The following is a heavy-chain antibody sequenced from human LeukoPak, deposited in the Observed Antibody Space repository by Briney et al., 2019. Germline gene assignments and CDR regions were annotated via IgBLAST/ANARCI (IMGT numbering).Heavy chain of an antibody. J-gene: IGHJ5*02. Sequence: PSGTLSLTRAVSDGSISSSNWWSWVRQPPGKGLEWIGEIYHSGSTNYNPSLKSRVTISVDKSKNQFSLKLSSVTAVDTAVYYCASWGKQWLVLGDWFDPWGQGTLVTVSS. CDR1: DGSISSSNW. D-gene: IGHD6-19*01. V-gene: IGHV4-4*02. CDR3: ASWGKQWLVLGDWFDP. CDR2: IYHSGST.